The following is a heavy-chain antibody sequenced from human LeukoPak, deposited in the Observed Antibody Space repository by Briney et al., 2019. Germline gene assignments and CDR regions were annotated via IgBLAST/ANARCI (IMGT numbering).Heavy chain of an antibody. CDR2: IIPIFGTA. CDR1: GGTFSSYA. J-gene: IGHJ5*02. CDR3: ARGRIAAAGTRQGRWFDP. V-gene: IGHV1-69*05. D-gene: IGHD6-13*01. Sequence: SVKVSCKASGGTFSSYAISWVRQAPGQGLEWMGGIIPIFGTANCAQKFQGRVTITTDESTSTAYMELSSLRSEDTAVYYCARGRIAAAGTRQGRWFDPWGQGTLVTVSS.